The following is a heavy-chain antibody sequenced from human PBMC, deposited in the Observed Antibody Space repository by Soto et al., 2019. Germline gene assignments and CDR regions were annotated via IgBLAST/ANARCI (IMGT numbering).Heavy chain of an antibody. CDR2: IGTRHDT. V-gene: IGHV3-13*01. CDR3: ARQASYWHGGGGWFDP. J-gene: IGHJ5*02. CDR1: GFTFSTYD. D-gene: IGHD3-16*01. Sequence: EVQLVESGGGLVQPGGSLRLSCAASGFTFSTYDMHWVRQATGKGLEWVSAIGTRHDTYYPDSVKGRFTISRDNAKNTLYLQMKSLRAGDTAVYYCARQASYWHGGGGWFDPWGQGILVTVSS.